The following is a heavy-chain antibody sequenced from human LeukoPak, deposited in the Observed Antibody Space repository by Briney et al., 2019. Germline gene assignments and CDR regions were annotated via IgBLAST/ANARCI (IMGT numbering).Heavy chain of an antibody. Sequence: SETLSLTCTVSGGSISSGGYYWSWIRQHPGKGLEWIGYIYYSGSTYYNPSLKSRVTISVDTSKNQFSLKLSSVTAADTAVYYCARGDGYDILTGYYMVPLFDYWAREPWSPSPQ. CDR2: IYYSGST. D-gene: IGHD3-9*01. J-gene: IGHJ4*02. V-gene: IGHV4-31*03. CDR3: ARGDGYDILTGYYMVPLFDY. CDR1: GGSISSGGYY.